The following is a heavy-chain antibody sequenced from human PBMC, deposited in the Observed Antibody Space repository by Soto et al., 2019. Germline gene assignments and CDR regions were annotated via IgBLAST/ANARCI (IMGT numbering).Heavy chain of an antibody. V-gene: IGHV4-39*07. CDR1: GGSISSSSYY. J-gene: IGHJ5*02. D-gene: IGHD5-12*01. CDR3: ARDKRVATEQNWFDP. CDR2: IYYSGST. Sequence: SETLSLTCTVSGGSISSSSYYWGWIRQPPGKGLEWIGSIYYSGSTYYNPSLKSRVTISVDTSKNQFSLKLSSVTAADTAVYYCARDKRVATEQNWFDPWGQGTLVTVSS.